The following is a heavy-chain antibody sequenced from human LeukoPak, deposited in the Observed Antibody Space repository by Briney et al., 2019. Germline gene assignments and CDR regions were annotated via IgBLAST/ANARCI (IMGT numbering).Heavy chain of an antibody. Sequence: GGSLRLSYAASGFTFSTFAMMWVGQPPGKGLEWVSSIFPSGGEIHYADSGRGRITITRENCKRTLFLQMKSLRAEDTAIYYCATYRQLLLPFESWGQGTLVTVSS. CDR2: IFPSGGEI. CDR3: ATYRQLLLPFES. D-gene: IGHD1-1*01. CDR1: GFTFSTFA. V-gene: IGHV3-23*01. J-gene: IGHJ4*02.